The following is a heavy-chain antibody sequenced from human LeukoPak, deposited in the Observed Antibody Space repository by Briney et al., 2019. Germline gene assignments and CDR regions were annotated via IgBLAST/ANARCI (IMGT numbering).Heavy chain of an antibody. V-gene: IGHV4-31*03. CDR3: ARWEVRLNAFEM. CDR1: GGSIGNPSYY. D-gene: IGHD3-10*01. Sequence: PSQTLSPTCTVSGGSIGNPSYYWTWIRQHPGKGLQWIGYIYYSGSTYYNPSLKSRVTTSVDTSKNQFSLSLSSVTAADTAVYYCARWEVRLNAFEMWGQGTMVTVSS. J-gene: IGHJ3*02. CDR2: IYYSGST.